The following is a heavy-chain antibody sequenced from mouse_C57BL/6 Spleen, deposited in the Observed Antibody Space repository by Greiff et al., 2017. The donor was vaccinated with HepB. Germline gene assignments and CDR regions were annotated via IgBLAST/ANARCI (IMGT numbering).Heavy chain of an antibody. CDR1: GFTFTDYY. CDR2: IRNTANGYTT. J-gene: IGHJ4*01. D-gene: IGHD2-3*01. V-gene: IGHV7-3*01. CDR3: ARYDDGYYGGAMDY. Sequence: EVQLVESGGGLVQPGGSLSLSCAASGFTFTDYYMSWVRQPPGKALEWLGFIRNTANGYTTEYSASVKGRFTISRDNSQSILYLQRNALRAEDSATYYCARYDDGYYGGAMDYWGQGTSVTVSS.